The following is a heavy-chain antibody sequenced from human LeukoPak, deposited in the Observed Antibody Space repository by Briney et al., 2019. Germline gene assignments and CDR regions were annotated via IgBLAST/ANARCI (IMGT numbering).Heavy chain of an antibody. J-gene: IGHJ6*03. D-gene: IGHD6-13*01. CDR3: ARVQIAAAGQEYYYYYMDV. CDR1: GDSISSSNYY. CDR2: IYYSGST. V-gene: IGHV4-39*07. Sequence: SETLSLTCTVSGDSISSSNYYWGWIRQPPGKGLEWIGNIYYSGSTYYNPSLKSRVTISVDTSKNQFSLKLSSVTAADTAVYYCARVQIAAAGQEYYYYYMDVWGKGTTVTISS.